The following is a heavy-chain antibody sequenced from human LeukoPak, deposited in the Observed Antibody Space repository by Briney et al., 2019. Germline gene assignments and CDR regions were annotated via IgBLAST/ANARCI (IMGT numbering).Heavy chain of an antibody. Sequence: GGSLRLSCAASGFTFSTYGMHWVRQAPGKGLEWVAVISYDGSNKYYADSVKGRFTISRDNSKNTLYLQMNSLRAEDTAVYYCARVPYYYDSSGYYPIFDYWGQGTLVTVSS. CDR3: ARVPYYYDSSGYYPIFDY. V-gene: IGHV3-30*19. D-gene: IGHD3-22*01. CDR2: ISYDGSNK. J-gene: IGHJ4*02. CDR1: GFTFSTYG.